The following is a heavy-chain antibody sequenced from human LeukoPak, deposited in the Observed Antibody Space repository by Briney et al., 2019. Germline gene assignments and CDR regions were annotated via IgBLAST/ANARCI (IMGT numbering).Heavy chain of an antibody. CDR3: ARGRYSNLPDC. V-gene: IGHV1-18*01. CDR2: INAYNGNT. CDR1: GGTFNSYA. J-gene: IGHJ4*02. Sequence: ASVKVSCKASGGTFNSYAISWVRQAPGQGLEWMGWINAYNGNTNYVQKLQGRVTMTTETSTSTAYMELRSLTSDDTAVYYCARGRYSNLPDCWGQGTLVIVSS. D-gene: IGHD4-11*01.